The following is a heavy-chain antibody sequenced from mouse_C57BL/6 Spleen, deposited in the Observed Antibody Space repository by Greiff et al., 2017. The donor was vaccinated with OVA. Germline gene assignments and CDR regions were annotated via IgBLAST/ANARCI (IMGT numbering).Heavy chain of an antibody. D-gene: IGHD1-1*01. V-gene: IGHV1-80*01. CDR1: GYAFSSYW. CDR2: IYPGDGDT. CDR3: AREGLTVALDY. Sequence: QVQLQQSGAELVKPGASVKISCKASGYAFSSYWMNWVKQRPGKGLEWIGQIYPGDGDTNYNGKFKGKATLTADKSSSTAYMQLSSLTSEDSAVYFCAREGLTVALDYWGQGTTLTVSS. J-gene: IGHJ2*01.